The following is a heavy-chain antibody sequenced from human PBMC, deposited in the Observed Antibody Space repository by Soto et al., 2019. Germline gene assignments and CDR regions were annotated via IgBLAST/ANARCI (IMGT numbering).Heavy chain of an antibody. V-gene: IGHV4-34*01. CDR2: INHSGST. Sequence: SETLSLTCAVYGGSFSGYYWSWIRQPPGKGLEWIGEINHSGSTNYNPSLKSRVTISVDTSKNQFSLKLSSVTAADTAVYYCARGYSSSYHWFDPWGQGNLVTVSS. J-gene: IGHJ5*02. D-gene: IGHD6-13*01. CDR3: ARGYSSSYHWFDP. CDR1: GGSFSGYY.